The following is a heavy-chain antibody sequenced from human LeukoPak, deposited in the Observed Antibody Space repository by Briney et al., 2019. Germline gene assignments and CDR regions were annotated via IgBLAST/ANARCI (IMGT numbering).Heavy chain of an antibody. V-gene: IGHV4-30-2*01. D-gene: IGHD2-15*01. CDR1: GVSISSGGYS. CDR2: IYHSGST. CDR3: ARGGGGDAFDI. J-gene: IGHJ3*02. Sequence: SQTLSLTCAVSGVSISSGGYSWSWIRQPPGEGLEWIGYIYHSGSTYYNPSLKSRVTISVDRSKNQFSLKLSSVTAADTAVYYCARGGGGDAFDIWGQGTMVTVSS.